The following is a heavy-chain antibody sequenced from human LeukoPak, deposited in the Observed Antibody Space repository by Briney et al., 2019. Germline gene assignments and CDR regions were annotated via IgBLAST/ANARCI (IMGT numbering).Heavy chain of an antibody. CDR3: AKHLAGAGTSGYFDY. J-gene: IGHJ4*02. CDR1: GFTFSTYA. CDR2: ISGSGGST. D-gene: IGHD6-19*01. Sequence: QPGGSLRLSCAASGFTFSTYALNWVRQAPGKGLEWVSAISGSGGSTYYADSVKGRFTISRDNSKNTLYLQMNSLRPEDTAVYYCAKHLAGAGTSGYFDYWGQGTLVTVSS. V-gene: IGHV3-23*01.